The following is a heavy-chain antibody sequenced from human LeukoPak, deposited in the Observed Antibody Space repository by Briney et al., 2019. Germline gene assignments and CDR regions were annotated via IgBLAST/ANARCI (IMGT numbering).Heavy chain of an antibody. D-gene: IGHD2/OR15-2a*01. CDR2: ISYDGSNK. Sequence: GRSLRLSCAASGFTFSSYGMHWVRQAPGKGLEWVAVISYDGSNKYYADSVKGRVTISRDNSKNTLYLQMNSLRAEDTAVYYRAKVLQSTISGMDVWGQGTTVTVSS. CDR1: GFTFSSYG. CDR3: AKVLQSTISGMDV. V-gene: IGHV3-30*18. J-gene: IGHJ6*02.